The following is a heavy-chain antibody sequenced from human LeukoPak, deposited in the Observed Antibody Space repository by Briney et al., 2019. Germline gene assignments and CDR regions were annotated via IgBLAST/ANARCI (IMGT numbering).Heavy chain of an antibody. V-gene: IGHV3-48*03. D-gene: IGHD4-17*01. CDR1: GFTFSSYE. CDR3: ASSPSTTVTTLFDY. J-gene: IGHJ4*02. CDR2: ISSSGSTI. Sequence: GGSLRLSCAASGFTFSSYEMNWVRQAPGKGLEWVSYISSSGSTIYYADPVKGRFTISRDNAKNSLYLQMNSLRAEDTAVYYCASSPSTTVTTLFDYWGQGTLVTVSS.